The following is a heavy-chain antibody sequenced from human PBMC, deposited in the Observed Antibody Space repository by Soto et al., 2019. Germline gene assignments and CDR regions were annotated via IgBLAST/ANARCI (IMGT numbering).Heavy chain of an antibody. V-gene: IGHV4-59*01. CDR2: IYYDGNT. D-gene: IGHD6-19*01. J-gene: IGHJ4*02. CDR3: ARGSKASDWYFDH. CDR1: GGSFRKYY. Sequence: SEALSLNFTVPGGSFRKYYWSWIRQPPGKGLEWIGFIYYDGNTNYNPSLRSRVSISLDTSKNQFSLRLSSVTAADTAVYYCARGSKASDWYFDHWGEGTLVTVS.